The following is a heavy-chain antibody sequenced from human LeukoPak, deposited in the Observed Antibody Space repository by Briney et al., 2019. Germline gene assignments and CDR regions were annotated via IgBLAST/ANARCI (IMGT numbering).Heavy chain of an antibody. Sequence: KPSETLSLTCAVYGGSFSGYYWSWIRQPPGKGLEWIGEINRSGSTNYNPSLKSRVTISVGTSKNQFSLKLSSVTAADTAVYYCARGLHYYGSGSYCDYWGQGTLVTVSS. D-gene: IGHD3-10*01. V-gene: IGHV4-34*01. CDR1: GGSFSGYY. CDR3: ARGLHYYGSGSYCDY. CDR2: INRSGST. J-gene: IGHJ4*02.